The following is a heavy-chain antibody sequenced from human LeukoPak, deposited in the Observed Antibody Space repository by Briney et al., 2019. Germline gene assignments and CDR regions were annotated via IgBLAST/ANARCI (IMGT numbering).Heavy chain of an antibody. CDR1: GFTFSSYS. Sequence: GGPLRLSCAASGFTFSSYSMNWVRQAPGKGLEWVSSIRSSSSYIYYADSVKGRFTISRDNAKNSLYLQMNSLRAEDTAVYYCARSEYYYDSSGYYYLDYWGQGTLVTVSS. J-gene: IGHJ4*02. V-gene: IGHV3-21*01. D-gene: IGHD3-22*01. CDR2: IRSSSSYI. CDR3: ARSEYYYDSSGYYYLDY.